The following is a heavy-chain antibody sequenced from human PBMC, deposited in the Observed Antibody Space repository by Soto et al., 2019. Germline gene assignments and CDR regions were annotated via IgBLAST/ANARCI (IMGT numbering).Heavy chain of an antibody. CDR1: GGSISSGGYY. CDR2: IYYSGST. CDR3: ARERDYYDSSPVGYFDY. V-gene: IGHV4-31*03. Sequence: PSDTLSLTCTVSGGSISSGGYYWSWIRQHPGKGLEWIGYIYYSGSTYYNPSLKSRVTISVDTSKNQFSLKLSSVTAADTAVYYCARERDYYDSSPVGYFDYWGQGTLVTV. D-gene: IGHD3-22*01. J-gene: IGHJ4*02.